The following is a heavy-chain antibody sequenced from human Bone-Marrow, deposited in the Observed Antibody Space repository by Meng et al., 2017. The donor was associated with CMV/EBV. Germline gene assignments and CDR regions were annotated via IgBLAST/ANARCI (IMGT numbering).Heavy chain of an antibody. CDR3: ARDRGYSHGYAFDH. CDR1: GFTFSSYW. CDR2: ISSRSTYI. V-gene: IGHV3-21*01. D-gene: IGHD5-18*01. J-gene: IGHJ4*02. Sequence: GESLKISCAASGFTFSSYWMSWVRQAPGKGLEWVSSISSRSTYISYTDSVKGRFTVSRDNAKNSLYLQMNSLRAEDTAVYYCARDRGYSHGYAFDHWGQGTPVTVSS.